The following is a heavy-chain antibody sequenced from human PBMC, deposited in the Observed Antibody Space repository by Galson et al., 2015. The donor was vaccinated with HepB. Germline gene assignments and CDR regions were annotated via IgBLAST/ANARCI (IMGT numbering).Heavy chain of an antibody. CDR3: AREGGSGALDI. CDR1: GFTFSSYW. V-gene: IGHV3-7*01. D-gene: IGHD3-10*01. CDR2: IKQDGSEK. Sequence: SLRLSCAASGFTFSSYWMSWVRQAPGKGLEWVANIKQDGSEKHYVDSVKGRFTISRDNAKNTLYVQMNSLRAEDTAVYYCAREGGSGALDIWGQGTMVTVSS. J-gene: IGHJ3*02.